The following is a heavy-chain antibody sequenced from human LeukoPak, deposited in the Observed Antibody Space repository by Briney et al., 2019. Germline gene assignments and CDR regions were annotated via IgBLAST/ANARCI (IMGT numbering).Heavy chain of an antibody. V-gene: IGHV4-31*03. CDR2: IYYSGST. D-gene: IGHD3-22*01. J-gene: IGHJ6*04. CDR1: GGSISGSGYY. CDR3: ARGYNYYDSSGSLDV. Sequence: SQTLSLTCTVSGGSISGSGYYWSWIRQHPGKGLEWIGYIYYSGSTYYNPSVKSRVTISVDTSKNQFSLKLSSVTAADTAVYYCARGYNYYDSSGSLDVWGKGTTVIVSS.